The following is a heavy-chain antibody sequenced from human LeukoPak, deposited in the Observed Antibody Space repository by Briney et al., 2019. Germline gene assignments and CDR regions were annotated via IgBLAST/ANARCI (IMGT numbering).Heavy chain of an antibody. Sequence: SETLSLTCTVSGGSISSYYWSWIRQPPGKGLEWIGYIYYSGSTNYNPSLKSRVTISVDTSKNQFSLKLSSVTAADTAVYYCARQREYYCYGMDVWGQGTTVTVSS. V-gene: IGHV4-59*08. J-gene: IGHJ6*02. CDR3: ARQREYYCYGMDV. CDR1: GGSISSYY. CDR2: IYYSGST.